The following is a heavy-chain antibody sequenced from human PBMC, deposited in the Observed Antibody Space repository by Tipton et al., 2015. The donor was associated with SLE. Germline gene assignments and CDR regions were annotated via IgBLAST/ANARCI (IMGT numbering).Heavy chain of an antibody. Sequence: SLRLSCAGSGFTFSNYAMSWVRQAPGKGLEWVSAISGSGGSTYYADSVKGRFTISRDNSKNTLYLQMNSLRAEDTAVYYCAKGAAGSGDAFDIWGQGTMVTFSS. J-gene: IGHJ3*02. CDR3: AKGAAGSGDAFDI. CDR2: ISGSGGST. D-gene: IGHD6-13*01. CDR1: GFTFSNYA. V-gene: IGHV3-23*01.